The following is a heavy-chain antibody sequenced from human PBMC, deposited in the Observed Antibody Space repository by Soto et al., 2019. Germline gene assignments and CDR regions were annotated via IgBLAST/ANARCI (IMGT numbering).Heavy chain of an antibody. CDR1: GGSISSYY. Sequence: SETLSLTCTVSGGSISSYYWSWIRQPPGKGLEWIGYIYYSGSTNYNPSLKSRVTISVDTSKNQFSLKLSSVTAEDTAVYYCAKGDHMTVTTLGIHFDYWGQGTLVTVSS. CDR2: IYYSGST. V-gene: IGHV4-59*12. J-gene: IGHJ4*02. CDR3: AKGDHMTVTTLGIHFDY. D-gene: IGHD4-17*01.